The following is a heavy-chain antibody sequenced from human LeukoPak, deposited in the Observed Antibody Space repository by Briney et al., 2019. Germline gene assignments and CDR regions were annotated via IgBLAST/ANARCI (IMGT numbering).Heavy chain of an antibody. Sequence: GGSLRLSCAASGFTFSNYWMTWVRQAPGKGLEWVGNIKKDGSEKYYVESLKGRFTISRDNVKNSLHLQMNSLRAEDTAVYYCARDLQDGVPTGYWGQGTLVIVS. D-gene: IGHD4-17*01. CDR3: ARDLQDGVPTGY. CDR2: IKKDGSEK. V-gene: IGHV3-7*01. CDR1: GFTFSNYW. J-gene: IGHJ4*02.